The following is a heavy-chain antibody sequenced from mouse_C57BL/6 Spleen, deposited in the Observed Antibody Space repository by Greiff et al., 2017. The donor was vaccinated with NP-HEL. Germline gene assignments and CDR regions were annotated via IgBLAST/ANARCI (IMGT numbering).Heavy chain of an antibody. CDR3: ARGSTVEYFDV. V-gene: IGHV1-85*01. D-gene: IGHD1-1*01. CDR1: GYTFTSYD. Sequence: QVQLKESGPELVKPGASVKLSCKASGYTFTSYDINWVKQRPGQGLEWIGWIYPRDGSTKYNEKFKGKATLTVDTSSSTAYMELHSLTSEDSAVYFCARGSTVEYFDVWGTGTTVTVSS. J-gene: IGHJ1*03. CDR2: IYPRDGST.